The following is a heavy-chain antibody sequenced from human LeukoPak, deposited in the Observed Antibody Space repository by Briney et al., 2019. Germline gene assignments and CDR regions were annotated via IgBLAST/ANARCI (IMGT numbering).Heavy chain of an antibody. CDR3: ARHSPVGIYYFDY. J-gene: IGHJ4*02. CDR1: GGSISSSSYY. D-gene: IGHD1-26*01. Sequence: KPSEILSFTCTVSGGSISSSSYYWGWIRQPPGKGLEWIGSIYYSGSTYYNPSLKSRVTISVDTSKNQFSLKLSSVTAADTAVYYCARHSPVGIYYFDYWGQGTLVTVSS. CDR2: IYYSGST. V-gene: IGHV4-39*01.